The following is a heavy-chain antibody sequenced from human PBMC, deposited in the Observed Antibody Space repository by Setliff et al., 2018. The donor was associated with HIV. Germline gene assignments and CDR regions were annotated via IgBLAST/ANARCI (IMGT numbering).Heavy chain of an antibody. CDR3: ALANIVSTARWNH. V-gene: IGHV1-2*02. CDR2: INYNNGDT. D-gene: IGHD1-1*01. CDR1: GYIFSAYY. Sequence: GASVKVSCKTSGYIFSAYYVHWLRRAPGQGLEWMGWINYNNGDTKYAEKFQGRVTMTRDTSISTLYMDLNRLTSDDTAVYYCALANIVSTARWNHWGRGTLVTSPQ. J-gene: IGHJ4*02.